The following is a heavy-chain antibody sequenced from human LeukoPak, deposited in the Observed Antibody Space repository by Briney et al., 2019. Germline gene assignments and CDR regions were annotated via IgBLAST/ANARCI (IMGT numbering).Heavy chain of an antibody. CDR1: GFSFSNSW. CDR3: ASDPYLATFWTGYPHY. V-gene: IGHV3-74*01. D-gene: IGHD3/OR15-3a*01. Sequence: QPGGSLRLSCAASGFSFSNSWMHWVRQAPGKGLVWVSRINSDGTTTYYADSVKGRFTISRDNAKNTLFLQMNSLRPEDTALYYCASDPYLATFWTGYPHYWGQGTLVTVSS. CDR2: INSDGTTT. J-gene: IGHJ4*02.